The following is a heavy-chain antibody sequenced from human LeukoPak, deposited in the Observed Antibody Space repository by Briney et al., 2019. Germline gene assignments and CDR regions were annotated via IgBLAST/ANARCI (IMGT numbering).Heavy chain of an antibody. V-gene: IGHV3-9*01. CDR1: GFIFDDYV. CDR2: ITWDGYKI. Sequence: PRGSLRLSCEASGFIFDDYVMYWVRQVPGKGLEWVSGITWDGYKIDYVESVKGRFTLSRDNARNSLFLQMDRVRVEDTAFYYCVKGYSISWSGYFDSWGQGTLVTVAS. CDR3: VKGYSISWSGYFDS. D-gene: IGHD5-18*01. J-gene: IGHJ4*02.